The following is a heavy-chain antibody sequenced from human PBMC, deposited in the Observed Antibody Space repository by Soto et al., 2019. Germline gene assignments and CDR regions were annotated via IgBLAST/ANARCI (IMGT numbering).Heavy chain of an antibody. CDR3: AKAANFYLDY. J-gene: IGHJ4*01. CDR1: GFTFSSSA. Sequence: GSLRLSCAASGFTFSSSAMNWVRQAPGKGLEWVSAISGSGAATSYADSVKGRFTISRDNSKNSLYLQMNSLRGEDTAIYYCAKAANFYLDYWGPGTMVTVSS. D-gene: IGHD1-7*01. CDR2: ISGSGAAT. V-gene: IGHV3-23*01.